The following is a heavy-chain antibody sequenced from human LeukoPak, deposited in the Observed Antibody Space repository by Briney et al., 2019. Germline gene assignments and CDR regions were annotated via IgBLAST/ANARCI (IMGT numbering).Heavy chain of an antibody. D-gene: IGHD6-19*01. J-gene: IGHJ4*02. V-gene: IGHV5-51*01. Sequence: GESLKISYKASGYSFTTYWIGWVRQMPGKGLEWMGSIYPGDSDTTYDPSFQCQVTNSADKSISTAYLQWNSLKASDTAMYYCALGVAGRFAFWGQGTLVTVSS. CDR2: IYPGDSDT. CDR3: ALGVAGRFAF. CDR1: GYSFTTYW.